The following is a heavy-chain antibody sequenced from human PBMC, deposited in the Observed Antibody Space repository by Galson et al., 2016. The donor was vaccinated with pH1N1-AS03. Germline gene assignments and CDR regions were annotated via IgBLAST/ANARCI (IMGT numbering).Heavy chain of an antibody. CDR1: GYTFTEYD. CDR2: MNCHSGNA. V-gene: IGHV1-8*01. D-gene: IGHD1-26*01. J-gene: IGHJ4*02. Sequence: SVNVSCKASGYTFTEYDINWVRQATGQGLEWMGWMNCHSGNAGYAQNFQGRVPMTRNSSINTAYMELSSLRSEVTAVYYCTSGVGRKYWSQGTLVTVSS. CDR3: TSGVGRKY.